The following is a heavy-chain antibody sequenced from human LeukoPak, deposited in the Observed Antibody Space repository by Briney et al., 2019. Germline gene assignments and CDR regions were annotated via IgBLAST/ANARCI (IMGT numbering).Heavy chain of an antibody. D-gene: IGHD3-16*01. CDR2: ISSSSSYI. V-gene: IGHV3-21*01. Sequence: GGSLRLSCAASGFTFSGYSMNWVRQAPGKGLEWVSSISSSSSYIYYADSVKGRFTISRDNAKNSLYLQMNSLRAEDTAVYYCASGGRGEVTNDYWGQGTLVTASS. CDR3: ASGGRGEVTNDY. J-gene: IGHJ4*02. CDR1: GFTFSGYS.